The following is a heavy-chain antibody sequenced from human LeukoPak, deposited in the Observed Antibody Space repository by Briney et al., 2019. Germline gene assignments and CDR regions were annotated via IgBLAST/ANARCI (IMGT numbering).Heavy chain of an antibody. CDR2: IGGSGHST. CDR1: GFTFSSYT. CDR3: AKAPYQYASGSPNWFDP. Sequence: PGGSLRLSCSASGFTFSSYTVHWVRQAPGKGLEWVSGIGGSGHSTYYTDSVKGRFTISRDNFKNTLYLQMNSLRADDTAVYYCAKAPYQYASGSPNWFDPWGQGTLVTVSS. V-gene: IGHV3-23*01. J-gene: IGHJ5*02. D-gene: IGHD3-10*01.